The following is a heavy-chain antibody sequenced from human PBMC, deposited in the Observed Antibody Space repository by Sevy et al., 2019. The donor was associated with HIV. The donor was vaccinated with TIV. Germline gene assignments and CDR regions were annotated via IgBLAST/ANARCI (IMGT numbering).Heavy chain of an antibody. V-gene: IGHV1-18*04. Sequence: ASVKVSCKASGYTFSTYGLSWVRQASGQGLEWMGWISAYNGDTKYAQKFQDRVTMTTDTTTNTAYMELMRLRSDDTAIYYCARDSVWFGNLLYRSIKYTWFDPWGQGTLVTVSS. CDR2: ISAYNGDT. D-gene: IGHD3-10*01. CDR3: ARDSVWFGNLLYRSIKYTWFDP. J-gene: IGHJ5*02. CDR1: GYTFSTYG.